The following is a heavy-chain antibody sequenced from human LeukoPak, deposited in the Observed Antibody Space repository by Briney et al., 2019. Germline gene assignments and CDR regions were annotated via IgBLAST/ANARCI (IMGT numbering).Heavy chain of an antibody. D-gene: IGHD5-18*01. CDR1: GFTFRNYW. CDR3: ARGGFTYGPATLGALDI. V-gene: IGHV3-74*03. CDR2: IDNDERRT. J-gene: IGHJ3*02. Sequence: GGSLRLSCAASGFTFRNYWMYWVRQAPGKGLVWVSHIDNDERRTTYADSGKGRFTISRDNARNTLYLQMNRVRAEDTAVYYCARGGFTYGPATLGALDIWGQGTMVPVSS.